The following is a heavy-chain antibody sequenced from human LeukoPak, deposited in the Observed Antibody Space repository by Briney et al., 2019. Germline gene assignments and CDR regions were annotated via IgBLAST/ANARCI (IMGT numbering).Heavy chain of an antibody. D-gene: IGHD1-26*01. V-gene: IGHV4-61*02. CDR3: ARVGSGSYFDAFDI. CDR2: IYTSGST. CDR1: GGSISSGSYY. Sequence: SQTLSLTCTVSGGSISSGSYYWSWIRQPAGKGLEWIGRIYTSGSTNYNPSLKSRVTISVDTSKNQFSLKLSSVTAADTAVYYCARVGSGSYFDAFDIWGQGTMVTVSS. J-gene: IGHJ3*02.